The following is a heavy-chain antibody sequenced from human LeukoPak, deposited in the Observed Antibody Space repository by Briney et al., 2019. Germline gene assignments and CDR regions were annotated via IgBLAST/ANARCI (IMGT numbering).Heavy chain of an antibody. D-gene: IGHD6-19*01. CDR1: EYTFTSYA. CDR2: INTNTGNP. CDR3: ARALAVAGTLYWFDP. J-gene: IGHJ5*02. V-gene: IGHV7-4-1*02. Sequence: ASVKVSCKASEYTFTSYAMNWVRQAPGQGLEWMGWINTNTGNPTYARGFTGRFVFSLDTSVSTAYLQISSLKAEDTAVYYCARALAVAGTLYWFDPWGQGTLVTVSS.